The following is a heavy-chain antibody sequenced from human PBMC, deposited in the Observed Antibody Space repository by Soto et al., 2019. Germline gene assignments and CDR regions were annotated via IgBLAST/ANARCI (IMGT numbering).Heavy chain of an antibody. J-gene: IGHJ6*02. Sequence: QVQLVQSGGEVKKPGASVKLSCTASGYTFTSYGISWVRQAPGQGLEGMGWISAYNGKTNYAQNVQGSVTMTTDTATRTAYRERRGLRSDDTAVYYCARGGDGNYYHGMDVWGHGTTVTVSS. CDR1: GYTFTSYG. D-gene: IGHD5-12*01. V-gene: IGHV1-18*01. CDR3: ARGGDGNYYHGMDV. CDR2: ISAYNGKT.